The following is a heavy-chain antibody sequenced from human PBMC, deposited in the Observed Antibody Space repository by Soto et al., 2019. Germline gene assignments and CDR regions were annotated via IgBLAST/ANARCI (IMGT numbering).Heavy chain of an antibody. CDR3: AIQDYYGSGSPYFDY. CDR2: IYYSGST. CDR1: GGSISSSSYY. Sequence: QLQLQESGPGLVKPSETLSLTCTVSGGSISSSSYYWDWIRQPPGKGLEWIGSIYYSGSTYYNPSLKSRVTISVDTSKNQFSLKLSSVTAADTAAYYCAIQDYYGSGSPYFDYWGQGTLVTVSS. J-gene: IGHJ4*02. V-gene: IGHV4-39*01. D-gene: IGHD3-10*01.